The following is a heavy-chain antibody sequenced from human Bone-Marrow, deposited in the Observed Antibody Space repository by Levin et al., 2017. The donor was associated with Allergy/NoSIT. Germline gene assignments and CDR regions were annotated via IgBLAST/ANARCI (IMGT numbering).Heavy chain of an antibody. V-gene: IGHV3-7*01. CDR2: IRQDGSAK. Sequence: PGESLKISCAASGFIFSDYWMSWVRQTPGKGLEWVANIRQDGSAKNYVDSVKGRFTISRDNAKNSLYLQMNSLRVEDTAVYFCTRDGRDPHWGQGTLVSVSS. D-gene: IGHD1-26*01. J-gene: IGHJ4*02. CDR1: GFIFSDYW. CDR3: TRDGRDPH.